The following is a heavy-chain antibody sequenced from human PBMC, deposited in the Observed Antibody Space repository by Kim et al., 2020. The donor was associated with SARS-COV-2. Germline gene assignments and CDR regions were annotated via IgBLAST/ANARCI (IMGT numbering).Heavy chain of an antibody. CDR1: GFTFSSYG. J-gene: IGHJ4*02. CDR3: AKDHGYYDIAYYFDY. V-gene: IGHV3-30*18. Sequence: GGSLRLSCAASGFTFSSYGMHWVRQAPGKGLEWVAVISYDGSNKYYADSVKGRFTISRDNSKNTLYLQMNSLRAEDTAVYYCAKDHGYYDIAYYFDYWGQGTLVTVSS. D-gene: IGHD3-22*01. CDR2: ISYDGSNK.